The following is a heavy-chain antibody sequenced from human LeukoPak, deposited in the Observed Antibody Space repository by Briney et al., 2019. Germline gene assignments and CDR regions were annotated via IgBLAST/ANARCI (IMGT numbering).Heavy chain of an antibody. D-gene: IGHD3-16*01. J-gene: IGHJ3*02. CDR1: GFTFRSYG. CDR2: ISADGRNK. V-gene: IGHV3-30*03. CDR3: ARDRPEWGGEEAFDI. Sequence: GRSLRLSCAASGFTFRSYGIHWVPEAPDKGLEWVAVISADGRNKYYADAVKGRFTISRDNSKNALYLQMNSLRAEDTAVYYCARDRPEWGGEEAFDIWGRGTMVTVSS.